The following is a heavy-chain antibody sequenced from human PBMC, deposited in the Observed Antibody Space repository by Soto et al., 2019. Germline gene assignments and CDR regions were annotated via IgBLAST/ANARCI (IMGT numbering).Heavy chain of an antibody. D-gene: IGHD2-15*01. CDR2: MNSFSGDT. CDR3: ARDLHSGGKYWYFDI. Sequence: QVQLVQSGAEVKKPGASVKVSCKASGYTFTHYGITWVRQAPGQGLEWMGWMNSFSGDTNYPQKLQGRLTMTTYTSTNTVYMELRHLRSDDTAVYYCARDLHSGGKYWYFDIWGRGTLVTVSS. V-gene: IGHV1-18*01. J-gene: IGHJ2*01. CDR1: GYTFTHYG.